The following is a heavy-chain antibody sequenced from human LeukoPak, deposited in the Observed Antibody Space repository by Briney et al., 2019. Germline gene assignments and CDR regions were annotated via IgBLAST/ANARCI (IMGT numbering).Heavy chain of an antibody. CDR2: INHSGST. CDR1: GGSISSSSYY. CDR3: ARGRGVATIGVVDY. D-gene: IGHD5-12*01. V-gene: IGHV4-39*07. Sequence: SETLSLTCTVSGGSISSSSYYWSWIRQPPGKGLEWIGEINHSGSTNYNPSLKSRVTISVDTSKNQFSLKLSSVTAADAAVYYCARGRGVATIGVVDYWGQGTLVTVSS. J-gene: IGHJ4*02.